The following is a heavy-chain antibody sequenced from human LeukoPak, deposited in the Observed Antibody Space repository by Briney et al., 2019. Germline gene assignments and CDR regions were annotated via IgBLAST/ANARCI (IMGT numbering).Heavy chain of an antibody. V-gene: IGHV3-49*04. CDR2: IRSKAYGGTT. Sequence: GGSLRLSCTASGFTFGDYAMSWVRQAPGKGLEWVGFIRSKAYGGTTEYAASVKGRFTISRDDSKSIAYLQMNSLKTEDTAVYYCGIAAAGLDAFDIWGQGTMVTVSS. J-gene: IGHJ3*02. CDR1: GFTFGDYA. CDR3: GIAAAGLDAFDI. D-gene: IGHD6-13*01.